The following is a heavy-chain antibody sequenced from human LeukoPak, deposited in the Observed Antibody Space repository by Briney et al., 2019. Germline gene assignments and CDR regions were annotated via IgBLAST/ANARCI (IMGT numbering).Heavy chain of an antibody. D-gene: IGHD3-10*01. CDR3: ALNYYGSGSYGDY. CDR1: GGSFSGYY. Sequence: SETLSLTCAVYGGSFSGYYWSWIRQPPGKGLEWIGEINHSGSTNYNPSLKSRVTISVDTSKNQFSLKLSSVTAADTAVYYCALNYYGSGSYGDYWGQGTLVTVSS. V-gene: IGHV4-34*01. J-gene: IGHJ4*02. CDR2: INHSGST.